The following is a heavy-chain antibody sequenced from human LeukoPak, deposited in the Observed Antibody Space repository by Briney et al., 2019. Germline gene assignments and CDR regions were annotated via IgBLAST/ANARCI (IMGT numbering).Heavy chain of an antibody. D-gene: IGHD6-19*01. V-gene: IGHV1-18*01. Sequence: GASVKVSCKASGYTFTSYGISWVRQAPGQGLEWMGWISAYNGNTNYAQKFQDWVTMTRDTSISTAYMELSRLKSDDTAVYFCARDRGSGWSLDYWGQGTLVTVSS. CDR1: GYTFTSYG. J-gene: IGHJ4*02. CDR3: ARDRGSGWSLDY. CDR2: ISAYNGNT.